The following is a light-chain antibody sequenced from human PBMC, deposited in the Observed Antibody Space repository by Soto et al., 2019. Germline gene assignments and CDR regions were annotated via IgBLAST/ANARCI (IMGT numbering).Light chain of an antibody. J-gene: IGKJ1*01. V-gene: IGKV1-5*01. CDR3: QQYNSYSWT. CDR1: QSISSW. CDR2: DAS. Sequence: IQMTQSPSTLSASVGDRVTITCRASQSISSWLAWYQQKPGKAPKLLIYDASSLESGVPSRFSGSGSGTEFTPTISSLQPDDFATYYCQQYNSYSWTFGQGTKVDIK.